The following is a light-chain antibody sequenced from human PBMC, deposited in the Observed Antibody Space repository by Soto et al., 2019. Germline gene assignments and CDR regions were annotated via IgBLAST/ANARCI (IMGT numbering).Light chain of an antibody. Sequence: DIQMTQSPSSLSASVGDRVTITCRASQDIRNDLGWHQQKPGKAPKRLIYAASSLQSGVPSRFSGSGSGKKFPPKTNSLQPKGFEIYYCQQNNIYPYTLGRGTKVKIK. J-gene: IGKJ2*01. CDR3: QQNNIYPYT. CDR2: AAS. CDR1: QDIRND. V-gene: IGKV1-17*01.